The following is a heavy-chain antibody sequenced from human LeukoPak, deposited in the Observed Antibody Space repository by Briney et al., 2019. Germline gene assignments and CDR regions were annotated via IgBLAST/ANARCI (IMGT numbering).Heavy chain of an antibody. J-gene: IGHJ4*02. CDR2: ISAYNGNT. CDR3: ARGSSQWLVPENDY. V-gene: IGHV1-18*01. CDR1: GYAFTSYG. Sequence: ASVKVSCKASGYAFTSYGISWVRQAPGQGLEWMGWISAYNGNTNYAQKLQGRVTMTTDTSTSTAYMELRSLRSDDTAVYYCARGSSQWLVPENDYWGQGTLVTVSS. D-gene: IGHD6-19*01.